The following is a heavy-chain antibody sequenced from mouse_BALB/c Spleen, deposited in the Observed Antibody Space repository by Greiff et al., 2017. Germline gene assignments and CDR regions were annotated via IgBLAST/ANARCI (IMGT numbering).Heavy chain of an antibody. J-gene: IGHJ4*01. CDR2: ISYDGSN. Sequence: EVKLQESGPGLVKPSQSLSLTCSVTGYSITSGYYWNWIRQFPGNKLEWMGYISYDGSNNYNPSLKNRISITRDTSKNQFFLKLNSVTTEDTATYYCARGVLRPAMDYWGQGTSVTVSS. V-gene: IGHV3-6*02. D-gene: IGHD2-4*01. CDR1: GYSITSGYY. CDR3: ARGVLRPAMDY.